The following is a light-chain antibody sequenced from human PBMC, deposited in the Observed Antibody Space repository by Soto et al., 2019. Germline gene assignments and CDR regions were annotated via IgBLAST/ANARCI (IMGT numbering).Light chain of an antibody. CDR1: SSNIGSNT. V-gene: IGLV1-44*01. CDR3: AAWDDSLNGWV. Sequence: QLVLTQPPSASGTPGQRVTISCSRSSSNIGSNTVTWYQQLPGTAPKLLIYSYNQRPSGVPDRFSGSKSGTSASLAISGLQSEDEADYYCAAWDDSLNGWVFGGGTKLTVL. CDR2: SYN. J-gene: IGLJ3*02.